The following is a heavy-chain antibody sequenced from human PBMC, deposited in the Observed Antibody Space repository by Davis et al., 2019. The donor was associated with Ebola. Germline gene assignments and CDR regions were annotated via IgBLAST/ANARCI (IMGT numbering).Heavy chain of an antibody. CDR3: ARDRPGYSYGYHDAFDI. Sequence: MPSETLSLTCTVSGGSISSSSYYWGWIRQPPGKGLEWIGSIYYSGSTYYNPSLKSRVTISVDTSKNQFSLKLSSVTAADTAVYYCARDRPGYSYGYHDAFDIWGQGTMVTVSS. J-gene: IGHJ3*02. V-gene: IGHV4-39*07. CDR1: GGSISSSSYY. CDR2: IYYSGST. D-gene: IGHD5-18*01.